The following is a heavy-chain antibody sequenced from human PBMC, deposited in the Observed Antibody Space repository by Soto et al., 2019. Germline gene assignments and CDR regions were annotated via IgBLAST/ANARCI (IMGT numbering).Heavy chain of an antibody. CDR3: ARTTVGYCSGGSCYSDYYYGMDV. Sequence: ESQPNSCSGSEYSFTSYWISWVSQMPGKGLEWMGRIDPSDSYTNYSPSFQGHVTISADKSISTAYLQWSSLKASDTAMYYCARTTVGYCSGGSCYSDYYYGMDVWGQGTTVSVSS. J-gene: IGHJ6*01. V-gene: IGHV5-10-1*01. CDR2: IDPSDSYT. CDR1: EYSFTSYW. D-gene: IGHD2-15*01.